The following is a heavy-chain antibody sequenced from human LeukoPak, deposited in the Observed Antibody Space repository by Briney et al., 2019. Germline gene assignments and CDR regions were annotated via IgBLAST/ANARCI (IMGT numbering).Heavy chain of an antibody. CDR2: ILYDGTNK. D-gene: IGHD2-2*03. Sequence: GGSLRLSCAASGFTFSSYGMHWVRQAPGKGLEWVALILYDGTNKFCADSVRGRFTISRDNSKNTLFLQMNSLRAEDTAVYYCAKDAYGYCSTTNCNYYIDLWGKGITVTVSS. J-gene: IGHJ6*03. CDR3: AKDAYGYCSTTNCNYYIDL. V-gene: IGHV3-30*02. CDR1: GFTFSSYG.